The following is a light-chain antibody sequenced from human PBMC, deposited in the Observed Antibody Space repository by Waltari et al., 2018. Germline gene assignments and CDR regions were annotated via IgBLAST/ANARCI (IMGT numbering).Light chain of an antibody. CDR3: ISYAGTSSGV. V-gene: IGLV2-23*02. CDR1: SSDIGFYKL. Sequence: QSPLTQPASVSGSPGQSITISCTGTSSDIGFYKLFSWYQQYPGKAPKVMIYEVTKRPSGVSNRFSGSKSGNTASLTISGLQAENEADYYCISYAGTSSGVFGTGTKVTVL. CDR2: EVT. J-gene: IGLJ1*01.